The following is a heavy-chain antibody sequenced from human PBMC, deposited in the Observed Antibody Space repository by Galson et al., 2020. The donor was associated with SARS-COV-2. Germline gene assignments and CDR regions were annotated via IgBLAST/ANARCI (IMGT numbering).Heavy chain of an antibody. CDR3: ANGQMANNAFDV. V-gene: IGHV4-31*02. Sequence: GKGLEWIGHIYYIGATYYNPSLKSRLAISADMSKSQVYMRLDSVSPADTAIYYCANGQMANNAFDVWGHGTMVAVS. CDR2: IYYIGAT. J-gene: IGHJ3*01. D-gene: IGHD2-8*01.